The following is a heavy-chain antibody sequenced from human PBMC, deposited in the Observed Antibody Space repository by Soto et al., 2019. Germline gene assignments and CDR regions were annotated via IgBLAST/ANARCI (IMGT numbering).Heavy chain of an antibody. Sequence: PGESLKISCKGSGYSFTSYWIGWVRQMSGKGLEWMGIIYPGDSDTRYSPSFQGQVTISADKSISTAYLQWSSLKASDTAMYYCARSGGSGSYSPNYYYYGMDVWGQGTTVTVSS. CDR3: ARSGGSGSYSPNYYYYGMDV. CDR1: GYSFTSYW. J-gene: IGHJ6*02. D-gene: IGHD3-10*01. CDR2: IYPGDSDT. V-gene: IGHV5-51*01.